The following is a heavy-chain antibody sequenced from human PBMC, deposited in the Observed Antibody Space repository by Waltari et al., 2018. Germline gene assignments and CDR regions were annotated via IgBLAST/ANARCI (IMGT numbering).Heavy chain of an antibody. V-gene: IGHV4-39*01. Sequence: QLRLQESGPGLAKPSETLSLTCTVSGGSISSSTYYWGWIRQPPGKGLEWIGSVYYTWNTYYNPSLKSLVTISVDTSKNQFSLQLSSVVAADTAVYYCARHGSLGSGLKNWGQGTLVTVSS. CDR1: GGSISSSTYY. CDR2: VYYTWNT. D-gene: IGHD6-19*01. J-gene: IGHJ4*02. CDR3: ARHGSLGSGLKN.